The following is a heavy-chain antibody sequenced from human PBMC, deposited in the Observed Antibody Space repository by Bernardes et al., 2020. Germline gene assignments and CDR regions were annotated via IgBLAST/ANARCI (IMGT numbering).Heavy chain of an antibody. D-gene: IGHD5-18*01. V-gene: IGHV3-48*03. Sequence: GGSLRLSCSASGLRISDHGMAWVRQAPGKGLEWVSYISRSGGSVYSAGSVRGRFTISRDSAKNFLYLQMNSLRIEDTAVYYCTALRHLDTWSHLWPSADGRYFDLWGRGTLVTVSS. CDR1: GLRISDHG. CDR2: ISRSGGSV. CDR3: TALRHLDTWSHLWPSADGRYFDL. J-gene: IGHJ2*01.